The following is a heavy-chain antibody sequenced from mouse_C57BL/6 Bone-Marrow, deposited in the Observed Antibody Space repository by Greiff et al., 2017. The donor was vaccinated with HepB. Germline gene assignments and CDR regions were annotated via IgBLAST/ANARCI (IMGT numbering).Heavy chain of an antibody. V-gene: IGHV2-2*01. CDR2: IWSGGST. Sequence: VKLMESGPGLVQPSQSLSITCTVSGFSLTSYGVHWVRQSPGKGLEWLGVIWSGGSTDYNAAFISRLSISKDNSKSQVFFKMNSLQADDTAIYYCARITTVVATHWYFDVWGTGTTVTVSS. CDR3: ARITTVVATHWYFDV. D-gene: IGHD1-1*01. J-gene: IGHJ1*03. CDR1: GFSLTSYG.